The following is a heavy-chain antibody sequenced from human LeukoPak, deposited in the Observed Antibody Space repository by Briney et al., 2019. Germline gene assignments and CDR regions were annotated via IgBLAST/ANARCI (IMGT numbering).Heavy chain of an antibody. CDR3: AREDIVVVPAAPPAGWFDP. D-gene: IGHD2-2*01. CDR2: IYTSGST. V-gene: IGHV4-4*07. CDR1: GGSISSYY. Sequence: SETLSLTCTVSGGSISSYYWSWIRQPAGKGLEWIGRIYTSGSTNYNPSLKSRVTMSVDTSKNQFSLKLSSVTAADTAVYYCAREDIVVVPAAPPAGWFDPWGQGTLVTVSS. J-gene: IGHJ5*02.